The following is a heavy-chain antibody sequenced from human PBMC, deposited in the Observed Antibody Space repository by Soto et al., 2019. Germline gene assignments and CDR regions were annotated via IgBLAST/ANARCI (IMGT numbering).Heavy chain of an antibody. CDR2: MWYDGTKE. D-gene: IGHD6-6*01. CDR1: GFTFTRYA. Sequence: QVQLMESGGGVVQPGRSLRLSCAASGFTFTRYAMHWVRQAPGKGLEWVALMWYDGTKEYYADSVKGRFTISRDTSNMTVHLKMNSLRAEDTAVYYCARGLYIPGRLNRWNGFEPWGQGTLVSVSS. V-gene: IGHV3-33*01. CDR3: ARGLYIPGRLNRWNGFEP. J-gene: IGHJ5*02.